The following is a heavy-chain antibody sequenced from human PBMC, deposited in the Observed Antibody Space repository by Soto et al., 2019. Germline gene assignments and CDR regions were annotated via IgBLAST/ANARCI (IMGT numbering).Heavy chain of an antibody. V-gene: IGHV4-31*03. Sequence: PSETLSLTCTVSGGSIRSGGYYWIWVRLRPGKGLEWLGHIYHSGSASFNPSLKTRVTISVDTSKNQFSLNLTSVTAADTALYYCARQYSGYRKIYYLDYWGQGAQVTVSS. CDR1: GGSIRSGGYY. CDR2: IYHSGSA. D-gene: IGHD5-12*01. CDR3: ARQYSGYRKIYYLDY. J-gene: IGHJ4*02.